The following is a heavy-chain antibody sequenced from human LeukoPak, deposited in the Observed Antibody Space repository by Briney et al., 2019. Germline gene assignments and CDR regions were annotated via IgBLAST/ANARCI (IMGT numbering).Heavy chain of an antibody. D-gene: IGHD3-10*01. CDR3: AHRRRGSGTYYFDY. Sequence: SGPTLVKPTQTLTLTCTFSGFSLTTRGAGVAWIRQAPGQTLGWLALIYWDDSKRYGPSLESRLTITKDTSKNQVVLTLSNMDPVDTAAYYCAHRRRGSGTYYFDYWGQGIVVTVSS. CDR1: GFSLTTRGAG. V-gene: IGHV2-5*05. CDR2: IYWDDSK. J-gene: IGHJ4*01.